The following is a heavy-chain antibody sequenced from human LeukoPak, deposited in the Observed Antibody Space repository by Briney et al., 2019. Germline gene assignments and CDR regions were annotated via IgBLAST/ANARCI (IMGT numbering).Heavy chain of an antibody. J-gene: IGHJ6*02. CDR3: AKDRGYGSGSYSTDGMDV. D-gene: IGHD3-10*01. V-gene: IGHV3-30-3*01. CDR2: ISYDGSNK. Sequence: PGGSLRLSCAASGFTFSSYAMHWVRQAPGKGLEWVAVISYDGSNKYYADSVEGRFTISRDNSKNTLYLQMNSLRAEDTAVFYCAKDRGYGSGSYSTDGMDVWGQGTTVTVSS. CDR1: GFTFSSYA.